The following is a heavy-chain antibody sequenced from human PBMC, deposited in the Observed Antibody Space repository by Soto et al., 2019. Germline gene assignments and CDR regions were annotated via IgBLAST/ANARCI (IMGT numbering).Heavy chain of an antibody. CDR3: AREEGIAVAVNFDY. CDR2: INWNGGST. V-gene: IGHV3-20*04. CDR1: GFTFDDYG. J-gene: IGHJ4*02. D-gene: IGHD6-19*01. Sequence: GSLRLSCAASGFTFDDYGMSWVRQAPGKGLEWVSGINWNGGSTGYADSVKGRFTISRDNAKNSLYLQMNSLRAEDTALYYCAREEGIAVAVNFDYWGQGTLVTVSS.